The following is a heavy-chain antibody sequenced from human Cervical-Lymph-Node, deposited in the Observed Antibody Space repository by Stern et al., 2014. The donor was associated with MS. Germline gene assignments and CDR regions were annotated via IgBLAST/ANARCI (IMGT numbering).Heavy chain of an antibody. V-gene: IGHV3-33*01. D-gene: IGHD4-11*01. Sequence: VQLVESGGGVVQPGRSLRLSCIVSGFTFSAYGMHWVRPAPGKRLEWVSTIWHDGSKTYYSDSVRGRFTISRDNSENTLSLQMNSLRVDDTAIYYCVRDWSSNAYKSEDYWGQGTLVTVSS. J-gene: IGHJ4*02. CDR3: VRDWSSNAYKSEDY. CDR2: IWHDGSKT. CDR1: GFTFSAYG.